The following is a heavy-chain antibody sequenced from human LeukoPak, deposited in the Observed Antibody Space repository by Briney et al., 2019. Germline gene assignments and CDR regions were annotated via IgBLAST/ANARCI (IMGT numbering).Heavy chain of an antibody. CDR3: ARGVARNYYGSGSPLGY. D-gene: IGHD3-10*01. V-gene: IGHV4-34*01. CDR2: INHSGST. Sequence: SETLSLTCAVYGGSFSGYYWSWIRQPPGKGLGWIGEINHSGSTNYNPSLKSRVTISVDTSKNQFSLKLSSVTAADTAVYYCARGVARNYYGSGSPLGYWGQGTLVTVSS. CDR1: GGSFSGYY. J-gene: IGHJ4*02.